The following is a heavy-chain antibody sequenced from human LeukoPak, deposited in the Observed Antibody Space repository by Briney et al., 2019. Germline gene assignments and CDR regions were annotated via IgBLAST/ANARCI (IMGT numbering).Heavy chain of an antibody. Sequence: ASVKVSCKASGGTFSSYAISWVRQAPGQGLEWMGGIIPIFGTANYAQKFQGRVTITADESTSTAYVELSSLRSEDTAVYYCARVHYYGSGSYVTAFYYYMDAWGKGTTVTVSS. D-gene: IGHD3-10*01. CDR2: IIPIFGTA. CDR3: ARVHYYGSGSYVTAFYYYMDA. V-gene: IGHV1-69*13. CDR1: GGTFSSYA. J-gene: IGHJ6*03.